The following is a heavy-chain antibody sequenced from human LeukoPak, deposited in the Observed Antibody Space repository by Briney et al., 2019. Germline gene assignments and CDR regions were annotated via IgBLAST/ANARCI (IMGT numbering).Heavy chain of an antibody. CDR3: ARGGGLDV. CDR1: GFTFSTYS. Sequence: GGSLRLSCAASGFTFSTYSMNWVRQAPGKGLEWVASINHNGNVNYYVDSVKGRFTISRDNAKNSLYLQMSNLRAEDTAVYFCARGGGLDVWGQGATVTVSS. CDR2: INHNGNVN. D-gene: IGHD3-16*01. V-gene: IGHV3-7*03. J-gene: IGHJ6*02.